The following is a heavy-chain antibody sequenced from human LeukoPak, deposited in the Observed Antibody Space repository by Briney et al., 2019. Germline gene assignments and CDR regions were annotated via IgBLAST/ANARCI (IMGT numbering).Heavy chain of an antibody. CDR2: ISSSGSYT. D-gene: IGHD1-26*01. J-gene: IGHJ4*02. CDR1: GFTFSDYY. CDR3: ARGVGATPDPFDY. V-gene: IGHV3-11*05. Sequence: GGSLRPSCAASGFTFSDYYMSWIRQAPGKGLEWVSYISSSGSYTKYTDSVKGRFTISRDNAKNSLYLQMNSLRAEDTAVYYCARGVGATPDPFDYWGQGTLVTVSS.